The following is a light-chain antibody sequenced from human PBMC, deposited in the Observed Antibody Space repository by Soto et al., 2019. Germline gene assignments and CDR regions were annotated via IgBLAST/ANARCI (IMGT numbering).Light chain of an antibody. CDR2: WAS. CDR1: QSVLYSSNNKNY. CDR3: QQYLSTPLT. Sequence: DIVMTQSPDSLAVSLGERATINCKSSQSVLYSSNNKNYLAWYQQKPGQPPNLLIYWASTRESGVPDRFSGSGSGTDFTLTISSLQAEDVAVYYCQQYLSTPLTFGGGTKVEIK. V-gene: IGKV4-1*01. J-gene: IGKJ4*01.